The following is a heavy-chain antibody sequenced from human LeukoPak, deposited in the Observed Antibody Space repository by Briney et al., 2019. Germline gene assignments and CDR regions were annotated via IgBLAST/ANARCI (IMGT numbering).Heavy chain of an antibody. CDR1: GYTFSSYA. D-gene: IGHD1-26*01. CDR2: IIPIFGTA. Sequence: SVKVSCKASGYTFSSYAISWVRQAPGQGLEWMGGIIPIFGTANYAQKFQGRVTITADESTSTAYMELSSLRSEDTAVYYCARVGSYYHAHFDYWGQGTLVTVSS. J-gene: IGHJ4*02. CDR3: ARVGSYYHAHFDY. V-gene: IGHV1-69*13.